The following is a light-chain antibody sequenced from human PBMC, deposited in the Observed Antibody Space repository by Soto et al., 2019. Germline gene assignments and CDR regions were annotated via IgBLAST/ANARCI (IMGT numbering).Light chain of an antibody. Sequence: QSVLTQPPSVSGTPGQRVTISCSGSISNIGNNYVHWFQQLPGTAPKVLSNRNNQRPSGVPDRFSGSKSGTSASLAISGLRSEDEAEYYCAAWDDTVRRYVFGTGTKLT. CDR2: RNN. CDR3: AAWDDTVRRYV. J-gene: IGLJ1*01. CDR1: ISNIGNNY. V-gene: IGLV1-47*01.